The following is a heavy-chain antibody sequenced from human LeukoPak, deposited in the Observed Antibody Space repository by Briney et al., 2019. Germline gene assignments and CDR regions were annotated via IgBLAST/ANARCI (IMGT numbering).Heavy chain of an antibody. CDR3: VTYYFDSSGPKKNY. D-gene: IGHD3-22*01. CDR2: INHSGGT. J-gene: IGHJ4*02. CDR1: GGSFSGYY. Sequence: PSETLSLTCAVYGGSFSGYYWSWIRQPPGKGLEWIGEINHSGGTNYNPSLKSRVTISVDTSKNQFSLKLSSVTAADTAVYYCVTYYFDSSGPKKNYWGQGTLVTVSS. V-gene: IGHV4-34*01.